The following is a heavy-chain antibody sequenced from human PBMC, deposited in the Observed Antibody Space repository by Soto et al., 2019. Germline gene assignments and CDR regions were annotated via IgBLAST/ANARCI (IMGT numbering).Heavy chain of an antibody. V-gene: IGHV1-46*01. Sequence: ASVKASCKASGYTFASYYMHWVRQAPEQGREWMGIINPSGGSTSYEQKFQARVTMTRDTSTSTVYMELSSLRSEDMAVYYCARTIMITFGGSYRPPDYWGQGTLVTVSS. CDR2: INPSGGST. J-gene: IGHJ4*02. CDR1: GYTFASYY. CDR3: ARTIMITFGGSYRPPDY. D-gene: IGHD3-16*01.